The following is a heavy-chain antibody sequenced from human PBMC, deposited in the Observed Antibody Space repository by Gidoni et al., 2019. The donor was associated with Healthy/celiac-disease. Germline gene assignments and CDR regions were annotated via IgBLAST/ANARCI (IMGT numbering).Heavy chain of an antibody. J-gene: IGHJ4*02. V-gene: IGHV3-66*01. CDR3: APNPHLDY. CDR1: GFTVSSNY. CDR2: IYSGGST. D-gene: IGHD2-8*01. Sequence: EVQLVESGGGLVQPGGSLRLSCAASGFTVSSNYMSWVRQAPGKGLEWVSVIYSGGSTYYADSVKGRFTSSRDNSTNTMYLQMNSLRAEDTAVYYGAPNPHLDYWGQGTLVTVSS.